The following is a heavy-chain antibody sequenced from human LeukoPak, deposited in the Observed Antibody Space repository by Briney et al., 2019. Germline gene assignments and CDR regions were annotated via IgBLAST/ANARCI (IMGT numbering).Heavy chain of an antibody. V-gene: IGHV3-21*01. D-gene: IGHD6-13*01. J-gene: IGHJ3*02. Sequence: GGSLRLSCAASGFTFGSYSMNWVRQAPGKGLEWVSSISGSSSYIYYAGSVKGRFTISRDNAKNSLYLQMNSLRAEDTAVYYCARGVAAAGIDAFDIWGQGTMVTVSS. CDR2: ISGSSSYI. CDR1: GFTFGSYS. CDR3: ARGVAAAGIDAFDI.